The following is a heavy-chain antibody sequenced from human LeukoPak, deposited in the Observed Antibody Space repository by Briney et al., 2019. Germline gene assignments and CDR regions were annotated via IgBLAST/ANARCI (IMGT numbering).Heavy chain of an antibody. V-gene: IGHV1-2*02. CDR1: GYTFTGYY. CDR2: INPNSGGT. J-gene: IGHJ2*01. CDR3: ARFLAVAGTDWYFDL. Sequence: GASEKVSCKASGYTFTGYYMHWVRQAPGQGLEWMGWINPNSGGTNYAQKFQGRVTMTRDTSISTAYMELSRLRSDDTAVYCCARFLAVAGTDWYFDLWGRGTLVTVSS. D-gene: IGHD6-19*01.